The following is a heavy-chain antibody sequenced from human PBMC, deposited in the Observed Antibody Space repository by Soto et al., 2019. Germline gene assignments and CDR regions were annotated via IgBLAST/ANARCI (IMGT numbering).Heavy chain of an antibody. Sequence: GGSLRLSCAASGFTFSSYAMHWVRQAPGKGLEWVAVISYDGSNKYYADSVKGRFTISRDNSKNTLYLQMNSLRAEDTAVYYCARTLYDFWSGSRLGAMDVWGQGTTVTVSS. CDR2: ISYDGSNK. CDR3: ARTLYDFWSGSRLGAMDV. CDR1: GFTFSSYA. J-gene: IGHJ6*02. D-gene: IGHD3-3*01. V-gene: IGHV3-30-3*01.